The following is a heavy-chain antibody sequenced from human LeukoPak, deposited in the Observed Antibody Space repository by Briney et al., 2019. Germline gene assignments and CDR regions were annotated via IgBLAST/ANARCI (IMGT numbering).Heavy chain of an antibody. CDR2: ISGSGNSA. D-gene: IGHD2-21*01. J-gene: IGHJ4*02. CDR3: AKAPVTTCSGAYCYPFDY. V-gene: IGHV3-23*01. CDR1: GFTFGNYA. Sequence: GGSLRLSCAASGFTFGNYAMNWVRQAPGKGLEWVAGISGSGNSAYYADSVKGRFTISRDNSKNTLYLQMNRLRAEDAAVYYCAKAPVTTCSGAYCYPFDYWGQGTLVTVSS.